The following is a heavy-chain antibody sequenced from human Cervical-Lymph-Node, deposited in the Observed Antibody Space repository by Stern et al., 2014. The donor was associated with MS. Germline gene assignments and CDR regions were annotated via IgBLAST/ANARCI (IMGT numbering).Heavy chain of an antibody. Sequence: QLQLQESGPGLVKPSQTLSLTCTVSGGSVGSGSYDWSWIRQPAGKGLEWIGRIYTTGSTYYNPSLKSRVSISIDPSQNQFSLKLTSVTAADTAVYYCARDKEDTNMAFRYFDNWGQGTLVTVSS. CDR2: IYTTGST. J-gene: IGHJ4*02. CDR3: ARDKEDTNMAFRYFDN. D-gene: IGHD5-18*01. CDR1: GGSVGSGSYD. V-gene: IGHV4-61*02.